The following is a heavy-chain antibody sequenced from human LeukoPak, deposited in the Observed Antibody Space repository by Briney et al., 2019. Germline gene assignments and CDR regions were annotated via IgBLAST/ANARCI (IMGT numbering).Heavy chain of an antibody. D-gene: IGHD3-10*01. V-gene: IGHV1-2*02. CDR2: INPNSGGT. CDR1: GYTFTGSY. CDR3: ARDSVVRGVMGNWFDP. Sequence: GASVKVSCKASGYTFTGSYMHWVRQAPGQGLEWMGWINPNSGGTNYAQKFQGRVTMIRDASISTAYMDLRRLRSDDTAVYYCARDSVVRGVMGNWFDPWGQGTLVTVSS. J-gene: IGHJ5*02.